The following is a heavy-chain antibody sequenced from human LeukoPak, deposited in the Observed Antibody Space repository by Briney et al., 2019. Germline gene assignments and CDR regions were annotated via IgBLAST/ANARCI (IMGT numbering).Heavy chain of an antibody. CDR3: AKDPRVSSSSEDY. D-gene: IGHD6-6*01. V-gene: IGHV3-23*01. CDR1: GFNFDDFV. Sequence: GGSLRLSCAASGFNFDDFVMHWVRQAPGKGLEWVSAISGSGGSTYYADSVKGRFTISRDNSKNTLYLPMNSLRAEDTAVYYCAKDPRVSSSSEDYWGQGTLVTVSS. CDR2: ISGSGGST. J-gene: IGHJ4*02.